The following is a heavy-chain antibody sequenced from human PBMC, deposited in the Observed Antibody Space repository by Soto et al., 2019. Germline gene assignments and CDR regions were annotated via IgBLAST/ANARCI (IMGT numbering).Heavy chain of an antibody. CDR2: ISYSGTT. V-gene: IGHV4-59*01. CDR1: GGSISSYY. CDR3: ARAGTIFGLLKGLDV. J-gene: IGHJ6*02. Sequence: SETLSLTCAVSGGSISSYYWSWIRQPPGKGLEWIGHISYSGTTNYNPSLQSRVTMSLDTSKNHFSLRLSSVTAADTAVYYCARAGTIFGLLKGLDVWGQGTTVTVSS. D-gene: IGHD3-3*01.